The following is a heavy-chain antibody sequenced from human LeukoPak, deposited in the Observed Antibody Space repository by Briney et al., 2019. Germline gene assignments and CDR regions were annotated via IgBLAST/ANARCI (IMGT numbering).Heavy chain of an antibody. Sequence: PGGSLKLSCTASGFTFSGSAMHWVRQASGKGLEWVGRIRTKANSYATAYAASVTGRFTISRDDSKNTAYLQMNSLQTEDTAVYYCCGYDSSGYPYWGQGTLVTVSS. V-gene: IGHV3-73*01. CDR1: GFTFSGSA. CDR3: CGYDSSGYPY. J-gene: IGHJ4*02. D-gene: IGHD3-22*01. CDR2: IRTKANSYAT.